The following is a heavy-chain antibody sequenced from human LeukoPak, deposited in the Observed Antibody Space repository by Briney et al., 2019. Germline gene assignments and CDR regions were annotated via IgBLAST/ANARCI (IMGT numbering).Heavy chain of an antibody. V-gene: IGHV3-33*01. CDR2: VWYDGSDT. J-gene: IGHJ4*02. Sequence: QPGRSLRLSCAASGFTFNTYAMHWVRQAPGKGLEWVAVVWYDGSDTYYGDSVKGRLTISRDNSKNTLYLQMNSLRGEDTAVYYCARGGSTWCYFDYWGQGTLVTVSS. CDR3: ARGGSTWCYFDY. CDR1: GFTFNTYA. D-gene: IGHD6-13*01.